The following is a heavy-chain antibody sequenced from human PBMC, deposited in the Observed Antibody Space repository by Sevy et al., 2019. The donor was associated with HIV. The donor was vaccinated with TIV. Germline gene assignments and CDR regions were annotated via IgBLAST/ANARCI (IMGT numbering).Heavy chain of an antibody. Sequence: GGSLRLSCAASGFTFSSYGMHWVRQAPGKGLEWVAVIWYDGSNKYYADSVKGRFTISRDNSKNTLYLQMNSLRAEDSAVYYCARDSEAYCGGDCYSFNCFDPWGQGTLVTVSS. CDR2: IWYDGSNK. J-gene: IGHJ5*02. CDR3: ARDSEAYCGGDCYSFNCFDP. V-gene: IGHV3-33*01. CDR1: GFTFSSYG. D-gene: IGHD2-21*02.